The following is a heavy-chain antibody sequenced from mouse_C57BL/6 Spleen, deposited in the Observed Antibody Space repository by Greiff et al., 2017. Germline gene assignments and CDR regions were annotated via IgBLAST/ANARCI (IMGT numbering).Heavy chain of an antibody. CDR2: IWSGGNT. CDR1: GFSLTSYG. Sequence: VQLQQSGPGLVQPSQSLSITCTVSGFSLTSYGVHWVRQSPGKGLEWLGVIWSGGNTDYNAAFISRLSISKDNSKSLVFFKMNSLQADDTAIYYWARDRSSYFDYWGQGTTLTVSS. J-gene: IGHJ2*01. V-gene: IGHV2-2*01. D-gene: IGHD1-1*01. CDR3: ARDRSSYFDY.